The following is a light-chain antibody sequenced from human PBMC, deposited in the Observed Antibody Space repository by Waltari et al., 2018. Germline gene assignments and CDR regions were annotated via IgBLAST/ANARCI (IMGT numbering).Light chain of an antibody. CDR1: QGIGSSF. CDR3: QQYGSSPLT. Sequence: LVLTQSPGPLSLSPGERATLSCRASQGIGSSFLAWYQQKPGQAPRLLIYGASSRATGIPDRCSGSGSGTDFTLTINRLEPEDFAVYHCQQYGSSPLTFGGGTKVEI. CDR2: GAS. V-gene: IGKV3-20*01. J-gene: IGKJ4*01.